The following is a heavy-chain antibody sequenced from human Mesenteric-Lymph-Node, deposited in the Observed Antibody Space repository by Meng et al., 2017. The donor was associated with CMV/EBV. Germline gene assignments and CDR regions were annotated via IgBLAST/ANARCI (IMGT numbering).Heavy chain of an antibody. D-gene: IGHD3-10*01. CDR1: GFTFSNYW. Sequence: GESLKISCAASGFTFSNYWMSWVRQAPGKGLEWVANIRQDGSEKFYADSVKGRFTISRDNAKNSLYLQMNSLRGEDTAVYYCGRNRVDHWGQGTLVTVSS. CDR2: IRQDGSEK. J-gene: IGHJ4*02. V-gene: IGHV3-7*01. CDR3: GRNRVDH.